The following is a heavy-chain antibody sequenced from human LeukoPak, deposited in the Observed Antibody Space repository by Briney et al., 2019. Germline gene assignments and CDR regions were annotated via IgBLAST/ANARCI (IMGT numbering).Heavy chain of an antibody. Sequence: PGGPLRLSCAASGFTFRQYWMNWVRQAPGKGLEWVANIKHDASDKYYVDSVKGRFTISRDNAKNSLYLQMNSLTAEDTAVYYCARTNNFDYWGQGTLVTVSS. CDR3: ARTNNFDY. V-gene: IGHV3-7*05. CDR1: GFTFRQYW. D-gene: IGHD2-8*01. J-gene: IGHJ4*02. CDR2: IKHDASDK.